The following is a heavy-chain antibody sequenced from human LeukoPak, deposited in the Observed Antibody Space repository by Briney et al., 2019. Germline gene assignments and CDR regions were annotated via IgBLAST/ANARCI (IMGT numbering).Heavy chain of an antibody. V-gene: IGHV4-59*01. CDR3: AREGGYSYGYLDY. Sequence: SETLSLTCTVSGGSISSYYWSWIRQPPGNGLEWIGYIYYSGSTNYNPSLKSRVTISGDTSKNQFSLKLSSVTAADTAVYFCAREGGYSYGYLDYWGQGTLVTVSS. CDR1: GGSISSYY. J-gene: IGHJ4*02. D-gene: IGHD5-18*01. CDR2: IYYSGST.